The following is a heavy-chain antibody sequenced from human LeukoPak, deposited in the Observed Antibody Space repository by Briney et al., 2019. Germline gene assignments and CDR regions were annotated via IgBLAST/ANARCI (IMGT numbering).Heavy chain of an antibody. Sequence: PGGSLRLSCTASGFTFSSYNMNWVRQAPGKGLEWVSYISSSSNYIYYADSVKGRFTISRDNAKNSLYLQMNSLRAEDTAVYYCAVIDYYAYDFDIWGQGTMVTVSS. J-gene: IGHJ3*02. V-gene: IGHV3-21*01. CDR3: AVIDYYAYDFDI. D-gene: IGHD3-16*01. CDR2: ISSSSNYI. CDR1: GFTFSSYN.